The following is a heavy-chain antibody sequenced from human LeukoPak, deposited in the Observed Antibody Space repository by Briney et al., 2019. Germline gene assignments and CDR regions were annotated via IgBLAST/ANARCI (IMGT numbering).Heavy chain of an antibody. CDR1: GGSISSSSYY. V-gene: IGHV4-39*02. D-gene: IGHD6-19*01. J-gene: IGHJ2*01. CDR3: ARDLPRIAVAGSDRYWYFDL. CDR2: IYYSGST. Sequence: SETLSLTCTVSGGSISSSSYYWGWIRQPPGKGLEWIGSIYYSGSTYYNPSLKSRVTISVDTSKNQFSLKLSSVTAADTAVYYCARDLPRIAVAGSDRYWYFDLWGRGTLVTVSS.